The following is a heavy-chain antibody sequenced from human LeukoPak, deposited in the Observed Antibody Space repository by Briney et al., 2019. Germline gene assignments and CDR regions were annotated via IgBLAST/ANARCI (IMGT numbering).Heavy chain of an antibody. J-gene: IGHJ5*02. D-gene: IGHD6-25*01. Sequence: SETLSLTGVVYGGSFSGYCWSWIRQPPGKGLEWIGEINHSGGTNYNPSLKSRVTMSVDTSKNQFSLKLSSVTAADTAVYYCARLKVPYTSGLAPWGQGTLVTVSS. CDR1: GGSFSGYC. CDR3: ARLKVPYTSGLAP. V-gene: IGHV4-34*01. CDR2: INHSGGT.